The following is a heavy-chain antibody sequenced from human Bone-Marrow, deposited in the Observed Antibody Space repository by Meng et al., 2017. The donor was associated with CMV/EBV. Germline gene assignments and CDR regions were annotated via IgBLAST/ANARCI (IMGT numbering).Heavy chain of an antibody. CDR2: ISYDGSNK. CDR3: ARDGGGFGVVIIGAFDI. J-gene: IGHJ3*02. V-gene: IGHV3-30-3*01. Sequence: FTFSGYAMHWVRRTPGKGLGRVAVISYDGSNKCCADSMKGRFTIDRDNSKNTLYLQMNSLRAEDTAVYYCARDGGGFGVVIIGAFDIWGQGTMVTVSS. D-gene: IGHD3-3*01. CDR1: FTFSGYA.